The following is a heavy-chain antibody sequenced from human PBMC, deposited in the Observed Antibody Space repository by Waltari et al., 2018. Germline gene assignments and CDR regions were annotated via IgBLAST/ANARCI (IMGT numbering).Heavy chain of an antibody. D-gene: IGHD3-16*01. V-gene: IGHV4-59*08. CDR1: GGSITSYY. J-gene: IGHJ4*02. CDR2: IYYTGTT. CDR3: ARHEGGGLNAL. Sequence: QVQLQESGPGLVKPSETLSLTCTVSGGSITSYYWSWFRQPPGNGLEWIGYIYYTGTTNCSTSLKSRVSMSVDTSKDQFSLKVTSVTAADTAMYYCARHEGGGLNALWGQGTLVTVSS.